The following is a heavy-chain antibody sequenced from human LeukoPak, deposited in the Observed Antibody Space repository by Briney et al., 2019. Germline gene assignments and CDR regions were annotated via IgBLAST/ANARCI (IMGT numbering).Heavy chain of an antibody. CDR2: INPSGDFR. Sequence: GASVKVSCKASGYTFGTHWMHWVRQAPGQGLEWMGIINPSGDFRSYAQKFQGRVTVTRDMSTRTVYMELSDLEPDDTAVYYCARDGGYSGSYSDWGQGTLVTVSS. V-gene: IGHV1-46*01. CDR3: ARDGGYSGSYSD. CDR1: GYTFGTHW. J-gene: IGHJ4*02. D-gene: IGHD1-26*01.